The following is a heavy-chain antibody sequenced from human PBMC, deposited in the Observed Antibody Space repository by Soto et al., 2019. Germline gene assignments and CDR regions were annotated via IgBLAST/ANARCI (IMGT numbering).Heavy chain of an antibody. J-gene: IGHJ6*02. V-gene: IGHV3-74*01. CDR2: INSDGSST. D-gene: IGHD6-19*01. CDR1: GFTFSSYW. Sequence: GGSLRLSCAASGFTFSSYWMHWVRQAPGKGLVWVSRINSDGSSTSCADSVTDRFTISRDNAKNTLYLQMNSLRAEDTAVYYCAIFGRSSGWAGGMDVWGQGTTVTVSS. CDR3: AIFGRSSGWAGGMDV.